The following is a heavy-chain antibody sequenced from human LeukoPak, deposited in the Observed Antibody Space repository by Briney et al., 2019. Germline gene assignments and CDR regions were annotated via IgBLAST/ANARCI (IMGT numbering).Heavy chain of an antibody. D-gene: IGHD2-2*02. CDR1: GFTFSSYG. V-gene: IGHV3-33*01. CDR2: IWYDGSNK. CDR3: AHIPRAHAFDT. J-gene: IGHJ3*02. Sequence: GGSLRLSCAASGFTFSSYGMHWVRQAPGKGLEWVAVIWYDGSNKYYADSVKGRFTISRDNSKNTLYLQMNSLRAEDTAVYYCAHIPRAHAFDTWGQGTMVTVSS.